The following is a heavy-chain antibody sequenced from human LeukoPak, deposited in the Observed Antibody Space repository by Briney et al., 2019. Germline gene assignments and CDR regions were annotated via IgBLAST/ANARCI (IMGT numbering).Heavy chain of an antibody. V-gene: IGHV3-48*02. CDR1: GFTFSSYS. Sequence: GGSLRLSCAASGFTFSSYSMNWVRQAPGKGLEWVSYISTTSSTIYYADSVKGRFTISRDNAKNSLYLRMNSLRDEDTAVYYCARERNRVDYWGQGTLVTVSS. D-gene: IGHD1-1*01. J-gene: IGHJ4*02. CDR3: ARERNRVDY. CDR2: ISTTSSTI.